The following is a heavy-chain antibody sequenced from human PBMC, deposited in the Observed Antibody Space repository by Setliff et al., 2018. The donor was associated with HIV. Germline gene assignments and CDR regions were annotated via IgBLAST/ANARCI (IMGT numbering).Heavy chain of an antibody. CDR1: GGYVSSKSYY. Sequence: SETLSLTCNVSGGYVSSKSYYWAWIRQPPGKGLEWIGTMYYSGNTYYSPSLKSRVTITAGSSKNQLSLKLTSVTAADTAVYYCARGLSFYDPGGFDYWGQGTLVTVSS. J-gene: IGHJ4*02. CDR3: ARGLSFYDPGGFDY. D-gene: IGHD3-22*01. CDR2: MYYSGNT. V-gene: IGHV4-39*01.